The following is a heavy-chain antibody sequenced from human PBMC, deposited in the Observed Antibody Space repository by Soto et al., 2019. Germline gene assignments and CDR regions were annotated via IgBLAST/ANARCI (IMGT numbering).Heavy chain of an antibody. V-gene: IGHV4-59*01. CDR3: ARVLSGSSLFDY. CDR1: GASMNSYH. J-gene: IGHJ4*02. Sequence: PSETLSLTCTVSGASMNSYHWSWIRQPAGKGLEWIGYISYSGNTNYNPSLKSLVTISVDTSKKQFSLKLRSVTAADTAVYYCARVLSGSSLFDYWGQGMLVTVSS. CDR2: ISYSGNT. D-gene: IGHD1-26*01.